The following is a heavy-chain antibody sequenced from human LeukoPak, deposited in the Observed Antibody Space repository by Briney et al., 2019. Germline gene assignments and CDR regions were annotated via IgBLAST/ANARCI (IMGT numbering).Heavy chain of an antibody. CDR3: ARDPYCGGDCYGLFDY. J-gene: IGHJ4*02. D-gene: IGHD2-21*02. CDR2: INPSGGST. V-gene: IGHV1-46*01. CDR1: GYTFTSYY. Sequence: ASVKVSCKVSGYTFTSYYMHWVRQAPGQGLEWMGIINPSGGSTSYAQKFQGRVTMTTDTSTSAAYMELRSLRSDDTAVYYCARDPYCGGDCYGLFDYWGQGTLVTVSS.